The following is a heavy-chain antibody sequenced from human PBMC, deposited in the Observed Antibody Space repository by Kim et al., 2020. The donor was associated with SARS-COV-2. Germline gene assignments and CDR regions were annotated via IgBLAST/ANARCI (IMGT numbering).Heavy chain of an antibody. CDR1: GFTFNSYG. CDR3: AKDLVAARIWYYYGMDV. J-gene: IGHJ6*02. D-gene: IGHD6-6*01. CDR2: ISYDGSNK. V-gene: IGHV3-30*18. Sequence: GGSLRLSCAASGFTFNSYGMHWVRQAPGKGLEWVAVISYDGSNKYYADSVKGRFTISRDNSKNTLYLQMNSLRAEDTAVYYCAKDLVAARIWYYYGMDVWGQGTTVTVSS.